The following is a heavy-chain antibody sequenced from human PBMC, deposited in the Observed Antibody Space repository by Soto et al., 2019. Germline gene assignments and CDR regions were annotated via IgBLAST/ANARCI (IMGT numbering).Heavy chain of an antibody. V-gene: IGHV4-31*03. D-gene: IGHD3-22*01. CDR1: GGSISSGGYY. Sequence: SSETLSLTCTVSGGSISSGGYYWSWIRQHPGKGLEWIGYIYYSGSTYYNPSLKSRVTISVDTSKNQFSLKLSSVTAADTAVYYCAREGPVVVVIWGQGTLVTVSS. CDR2: IYYSGST. CDR3: AREGPVVVVI. J-gene: IGHJ4*02.